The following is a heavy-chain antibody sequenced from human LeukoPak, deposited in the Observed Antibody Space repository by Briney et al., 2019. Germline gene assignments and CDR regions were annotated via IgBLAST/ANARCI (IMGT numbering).Heavy chain of an antibody. CDR1: GFTFSTYS. CDR2: ISSASDYI. J-gene: IGHJ4*02. V-gene: IGHV3-21*01. Sequence: GGSLRLSCAASGFTFSTYSMNWVRQAPGKGLEWVSSISSASDYINYADSTKGRFTISRDNGKNSLYLQMNSLRAEDTAVYYCARENPHYGDYTVFDYWGQGTLVTVSS. CDR3: ARENPHYGDYTVFDY. D-gene: IGHD4-17*01.